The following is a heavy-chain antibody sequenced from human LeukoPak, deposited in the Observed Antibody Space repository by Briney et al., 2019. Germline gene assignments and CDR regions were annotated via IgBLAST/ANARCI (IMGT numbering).Heavy chain of an antibody. CDR1: GYTFSAYY. V-gene: IGHV1-2*02. CDR3: ARDSRVVQAATMNV. CDR2: INPNSGGT. J-gene: IGHJ6*02. D-gene: IGHD2-2*01. Sequence: ASVTVSCTASGYTFSAYYIHWVRQAPGQGLEWMGWINPNSGGTNYAPKFQGRVTMTRDTSVSTAYMELSRLRSDDTAVYYCARDSRVVQAATMNVWGQGTTVTVSS.